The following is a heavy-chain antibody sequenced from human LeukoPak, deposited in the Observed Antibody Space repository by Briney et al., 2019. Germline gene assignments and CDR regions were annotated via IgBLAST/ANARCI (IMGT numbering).Heavy chain of an antibody. J-gene: IGHJ5*02. D-gene: IGHD1-14*01. CDR1: GGSFSGYY. CDR3: ARLNKPGWFDP. CDR2: IHTSGST. Sequence: SETLSLTCAVYGGSFSGYYWSWIRQPAGKGLEWIGRIHTSGSTNYNPPLKSRVTISVDTSKNQFSLRLSSVTATDTAVYYCARLNKPGWFDPWGQGTLVTVSS. V-gene: IGHV4-59*10.